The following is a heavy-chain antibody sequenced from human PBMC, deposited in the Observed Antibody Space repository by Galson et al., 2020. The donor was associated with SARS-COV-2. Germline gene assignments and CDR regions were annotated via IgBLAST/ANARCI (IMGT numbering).Heavy chain of an antibody. J-gene: IGHJ3*02. CDR1: GFSLSTSEMR. CDR3: ARMKDYGGNSQRAFDI. Sequence: SGPTLVKPTQTTTLTCTFSGFSLSTSEMRVSWIRQPPGKALEWLVRIDWDDDELYSTSLKTRLTISKDTSKNQVVLTMTNMDPVDTATYYCARMKDYGGNSQRAFDIWCQGTMVTVSS. CDR2: IDWDDDE. D-gene: IGHD4-17*01. V-gene: IGHV2-70*04.